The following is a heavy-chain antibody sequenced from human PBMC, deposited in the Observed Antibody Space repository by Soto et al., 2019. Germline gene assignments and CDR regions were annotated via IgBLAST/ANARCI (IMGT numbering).Heavy chain of an antibody. Sequence: SETLSLTCTVSGGSISSSSYYWGWIRQPPGKGLEWIGSIYYSGSTYYNPSLKSRVTISVDTSKNQFSLKLSSVAAADTAVYYCARLRLALAAPFFYYYYYGMDVWGQGTTVTVSS. J-gene: IGHJ6*02. CDR3: ARLRLALAAPFFYYYYYGMDV. D-gene: IGHD3-3*02. CDR2: IYYSGST. CDR1: GGSISSSSYY. V-gene: IGHV4-39*01.